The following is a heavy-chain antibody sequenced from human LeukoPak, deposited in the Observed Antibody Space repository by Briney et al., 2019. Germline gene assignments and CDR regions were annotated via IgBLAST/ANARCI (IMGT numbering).Heavy chain of an antibody. CDR3: VKGGTADRVGWTH. CDR2: INANGGGS. Sequence: SXXXSCAXSXXXXXDXXMSXVXQXXXXXXXXXXSINANGGGSYYIYSVKGRFTVSRDNSENALYLQMNNLRTEDTAVYFCVKGGTADRVGWTHWGQGSLVTVFS. D-gene: IGHD7-27*01. J-gene: IGHJ4*02. CDR1: XXXXXDXX. V-gene: IGHV3-23*01.